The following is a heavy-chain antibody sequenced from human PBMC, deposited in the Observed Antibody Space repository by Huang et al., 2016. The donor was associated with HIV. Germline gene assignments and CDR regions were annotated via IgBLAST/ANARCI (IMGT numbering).Heavy chain of an antibody. CDR2: ISGSGGST. V-gene: IGHV3-23*01. CDR3: AKGSITMIVVVISFDY. Sequence: EVQLLESGGGLVQPGGSLRLSCAASGFTFSSYAMSWVRQGPGKGLEWVSAISGSGGSTYYADSVKGRFTISRDNSKNTLYLQMNSLRAEDTAVYYCAKGSITMIVVVISFDYWGQGTLVTVSS. D-gene: IGHD3-22*01. J-gene: IGHJ4*02. CDR1: GFTFSSYA.